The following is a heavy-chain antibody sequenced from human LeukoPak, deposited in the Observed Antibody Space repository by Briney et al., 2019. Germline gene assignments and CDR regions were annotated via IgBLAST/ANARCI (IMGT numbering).Heavy chain of an antibody. CDR1: GGSFSGYY. CDR3: ARGLVDITKPSSSWFDP. CDR2: INHSGST. D-gene: IGHD5-12*01. J-gene: IGHJ5*02. Sequence: KTSETLSLTCAVYGGSFSGYYWSWIRQPPGKGLEWIGEINHSGSTNYSPSLKSRVTISVDTSKNQFSLKLSSVTAADTAVYYCARGLVDITKPSSSWFDPWGQGTLVTVSS. V-gene: IGHV4-34*01.